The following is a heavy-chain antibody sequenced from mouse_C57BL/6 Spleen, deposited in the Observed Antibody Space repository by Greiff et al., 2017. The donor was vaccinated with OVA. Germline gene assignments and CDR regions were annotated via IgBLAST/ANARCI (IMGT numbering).Heavy chain of an antibody. CDR3: TTLSTMVRRYCDY. J-gene: IGHJ2*01. V-gene: IGHV14-4*01. Sequence: EVQLQQPGTELVKPGASVKLSCTASGFNIKDDYMHWVKQRPEQGLEWIGWIDPENGDTESASKFQGKATITADTSSNTAYLQLSSLTSEDTAVYYCTTLSTMVRRYCDYWGQGTTLTVSS. CDR1: GFNIKDDY. CDR2: IDPENGDT. D-gene: IGHD2-1*01.